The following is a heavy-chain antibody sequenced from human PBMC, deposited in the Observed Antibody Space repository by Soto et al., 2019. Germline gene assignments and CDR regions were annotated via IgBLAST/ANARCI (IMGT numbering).Heavy chain of an antibody. CDR3: ATDPPHLGYAFDI. Sequence: VNVARKGSVYSHTEVFMHCLRQAPGKGLEWMGGFDPEDGETIYAQKFQGRVTMTEDTSTDTAYMELSSLRSEDTAVYYCATDPPHLGYAFDIWGQGTMVTVSS. V-gene: IGHV1-24*01. CDR2: FDPEDGET. J-gene: IGHJ3*02. CDR1: VYSHTEVF.